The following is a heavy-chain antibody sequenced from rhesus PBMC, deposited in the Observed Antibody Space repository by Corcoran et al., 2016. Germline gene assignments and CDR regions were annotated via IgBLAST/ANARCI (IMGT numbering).Heavy chain of an antibody. CDR3: ARRDVWNNGIIDY. J-gene: IGHJ4*01. CDR1: GFSLSTSGLG. CDR2: VYWDDDK. Sequence: QVTLKESGPALVKPTQTLTLTCTFSGFSLSTSGLGINRIRQPPGKALEWLASVYWDDDKGYTTSLKSRLTISKDTSKNQVVLTMTNMDPVDTATYYCARRDVWNNGIIDYWGQGVLVTVSS. D-gene: IGHD1-20*01. V-gene: IGHV2S1*01.